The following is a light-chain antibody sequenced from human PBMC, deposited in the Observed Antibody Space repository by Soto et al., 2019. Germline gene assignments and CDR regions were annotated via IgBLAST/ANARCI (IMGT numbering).Light chain of an antibody. J-gene: IGLJ1*01. CDR2: EVS. CDR3: NSYTGISTYV. CDR1: SSDVGSYNR. Sequence: QSVLTQPPSVSGSPGQSVAISCTGTSSDVGSYNRVSWYQQPPGAAPKLMIYEVSNRPSGVPDRFSGSKSGNTASLTISGLQAEDEADYYCNSYTGISTYVFGTVTNVTV. V-gene: IGLV2-18*02.